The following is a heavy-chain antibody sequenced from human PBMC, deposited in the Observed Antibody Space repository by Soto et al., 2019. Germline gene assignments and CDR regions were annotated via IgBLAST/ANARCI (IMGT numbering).Heavy chain of an antibody. V-gene: IGHV4-59*01. CDR2: IYYSGST. CDR3: ARGGRITMVRGVIGV. CDR1: GGSISSYY. J-gene: IGHJ6*02. D-gene: IGHD3-10*01. Sequence: QVQLQESGPGLVKPSETLSLTCTVSGGSISSYYWSWIRQPPGKGLEWIGYIYYSGSTNYNPSLKSRVTISVDTSKNLFSLKLSSVTAADTAVYYCARGGRITMVRGVIGVWGQGTTVTVSS.